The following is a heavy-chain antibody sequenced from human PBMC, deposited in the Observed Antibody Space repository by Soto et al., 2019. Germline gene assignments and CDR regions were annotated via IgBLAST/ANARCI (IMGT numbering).Heavy chain of an antibody. CDR1: GFTFSSYG. Sequence: QVQLVESGGGVVQPGRSLRLSCAASGFTFSSYGMHWVRQAPGKGLEWVAVISYAGSNKYYADSVKGRFTISRDNSKNTLYLQMNSLRAEDTAVYYCAKDQGILFAPNWFDPWGQGTLVTVSS. D-gene: IGHD2-15*01. CDR2: ISYAGSNK. J-gene: IGHJ5*02. CDR3: AKDQGILFAPNWFDP. V-gene: IGHV3-30*18.